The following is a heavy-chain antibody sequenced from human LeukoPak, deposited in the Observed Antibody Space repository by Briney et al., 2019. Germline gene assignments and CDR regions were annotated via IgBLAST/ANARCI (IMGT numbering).Heavy chain of an antibody. CDR3: ARDGNEWELTSPFDY. CDR2: ISSHSIYI. Sequence: PGGSLRLSCAASGFTFRTYSMNWVRQAPGKGLEWVSTISSHSIYIYYADSVKGRFTISRDNAKNLLYLQMNSLRAEDTAVYYCARDGNEWELTSPFDYWGQGTLVTVSS. CDR1: GFTFRTYS. D-gene: IGHD1-26*01. J-gene: IGHJ4*02. V-gene: IGHV3-21*01.